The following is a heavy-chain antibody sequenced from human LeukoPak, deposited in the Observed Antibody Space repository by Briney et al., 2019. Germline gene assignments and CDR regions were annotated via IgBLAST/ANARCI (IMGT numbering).Heavy chain of an antibody. V-gene: IGHV3-53*01. D-gene: IGHD3-22*01. J-gene: IGHJ4*02. Sequence: GGSLRLSCAVSGFTVSSNFLNWVRQAPGRGLEWVSVLYSGGTTFYADSVKGRFTISRDNSKNTLYLQMNSLRAEDTAVYYCAKGPYYYDSSGYPRGYWGQGTLVTVSS. CDR1: GFTVSSNF. CDR3: AKGPYYYDSSGYPRGY. CDR2: LYSGGTT.